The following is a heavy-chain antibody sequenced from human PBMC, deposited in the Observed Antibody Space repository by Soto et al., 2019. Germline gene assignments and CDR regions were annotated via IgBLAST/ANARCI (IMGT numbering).Heavy chain of an antibody. CDR2: ISGSTGTT. CDR3: AKDTSSSPYYMDV. CDR1: GFTFSNFA. J-gene: IGHJ6*03. Sequence: EVQVLESGGGSVQPGGSLRLSCAASGFTFSNFAMSWVRHAPGQGLEWVSEISGSTGTTYYADSVKGRFIISRDNSKNMVHLQMNSLRAEDTAVYYCAKDTSSSPYYMDVWGKGTTVTVYS. V-gene: IGHV3-23*01. D-gene: IGHD2-2*01.